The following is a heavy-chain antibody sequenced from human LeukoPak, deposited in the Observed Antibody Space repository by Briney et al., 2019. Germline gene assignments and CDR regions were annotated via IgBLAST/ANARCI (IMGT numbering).Heavy chain of an antibody. CDR3: ARDQGLLVVAGRFGY. J-gene: IGHJ4*02. CDR1: GFTFSSYS. V-gene: IGHV3-21*01. CDR2: ISSSNSYI. Sequence: TGGSLRLSCAASGFTFSSYSMNWVRQAPGKGLEWVSSISSSNSYIYNADSVKGRFTISRDNAKNSLYLQMNSLRAEDTAVYYCARDQGLLVVAGRFGYWGQGTLVTVSS. D-gene: IGHD6-19*01.